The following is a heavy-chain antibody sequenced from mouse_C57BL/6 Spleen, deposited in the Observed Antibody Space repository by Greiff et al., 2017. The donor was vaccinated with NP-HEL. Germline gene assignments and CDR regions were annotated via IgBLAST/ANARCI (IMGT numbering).Heavy chain of an antibody. CDR2: IYIGNGYT. V-gene: IGHV1-58*01. Sequence: EVKLQESGAELVRPGSSVKMSCKTSGYTFTSYGINWVKQRPGQGLEWIGYIYIGNGYTEYNEKFKGKATLTSDTSSSTAYMQLRSLTSEDSAIYFCARVITTVDWYFDVWGTGTTVTVSS. D-gene: IGHD1-1*01. CDR1: GYTFTSYG. J-gene: IGHJ1*03. CDR3: ARVITTVDWYFDV.